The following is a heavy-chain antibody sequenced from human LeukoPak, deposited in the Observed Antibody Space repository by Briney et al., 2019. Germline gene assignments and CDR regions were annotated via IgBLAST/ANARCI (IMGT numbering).Heavy chain of an antibody. D-gene: IGHD2-21*02. CDR1: GGSISSYY. CDR2: IYYSGST. CDR3: ARGFGDCGGDCYSFSDY. Sequence: SETLSLTCTVSGGSISSYYWSWIRQPPGKGLEWIGYIYYSGSTNYNPSLKSRVTISVDTSKNQFSLKLSSVTAADTAVYYCARGFGDCGGDCYSFSDYWGQGTLVTVSS. J-gene: IGHJ4*02. V-gene: IGHV4-59*01.